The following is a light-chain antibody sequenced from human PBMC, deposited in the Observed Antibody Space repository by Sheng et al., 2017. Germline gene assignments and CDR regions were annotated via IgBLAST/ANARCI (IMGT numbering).Light chain of an antibody. CDR2: SAS. CDR3: LQYNNWPRT. J-gene: IGKJ1*01. V-gene: IGKV3-15*01. CDR1: QSVSSN. Sequence: EIVMTQSPATLSVSPGERATLSCRASQSVSSNLAWYQQKPGQAPRLLIYSASTRATAIPARFSGSGSGTEFILTISSLQSEDFAVYFCLQYNNWPRTFGQGTKVEIK.